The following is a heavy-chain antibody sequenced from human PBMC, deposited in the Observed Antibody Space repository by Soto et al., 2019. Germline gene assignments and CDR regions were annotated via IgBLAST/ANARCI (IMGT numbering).Heavy chain of an antibody. CDR2: ISAYNGNT. Sequence: SVQVSCKASGYTFTSYGISWVRQAPGQGLEWMGWISAYNGNTNYAQKLQGRVTMTTDTSTSTAYMELRSLRSDDTAVYYCARRHRSGWNTLLDYWGQGSLVTVSS. D-gene: IGHD6-19*01. CDR3: ARRHRSGWNTLLDY. J-gene: IGHJ4*02. V-gene: IGHV1-18*01. CDR1: GYTFTSYG.